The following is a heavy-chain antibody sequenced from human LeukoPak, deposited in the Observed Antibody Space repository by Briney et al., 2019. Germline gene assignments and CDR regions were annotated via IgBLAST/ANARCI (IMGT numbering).Heavy chain of an antibody. CDR3: ARDAPITMIGGLFDY. V-gene: IGHV1-69*13. D-gene: IGHD3-22*01. Sequence: ASVKVSCKASGGTFSSYAISWVRQAPGQGLEWMGGIIPIFGTANYAQKFQGRVTITADESTSTAYMELSSLRSEDTAVYYCARDAPITMIGGLFDYWGQGTLVTVSS. CDR1: GGTFSSYA. J-gene: IGHJ4*02. CDR2: IIPIFGTA.